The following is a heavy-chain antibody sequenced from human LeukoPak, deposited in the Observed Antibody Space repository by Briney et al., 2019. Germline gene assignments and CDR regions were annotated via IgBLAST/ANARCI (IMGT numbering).Heavy chain of an antibody. CDR3: ARDLPGEHDAFDI. V-gene: IGHV3-53*01. CDR2: IYSGGST. Sequence: GGSLRLSCTASGFTFGDYAMSWVRQAPGKGLEWVSVIYSGGSTYYADSVKGRFTISRDNSKNTLYLQMNSLRAEDTAVYYCARDLPGEHDAFDIWGQGTMVTVSS. J-gene: IGHJ3*02. CDR1: GFTFGDYA. D-gene: IGHD1/OR15-1a*01.